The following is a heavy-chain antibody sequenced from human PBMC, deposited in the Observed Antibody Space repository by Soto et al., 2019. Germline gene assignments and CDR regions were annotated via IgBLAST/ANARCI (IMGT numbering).Heavy chain of an antibody. J-gene: IGHJ4*02. CDR2: IIPILGIA. Sequence: QVPLVQSGAEVKKPGSSVKVSCKASGGTFSSYTISWVRQAPGQGLEWMGRIIPILGIANYAQKFQGRVTITADKSTSTADLELSSLRSEDTAVYYCAGGDYYGSGSYDMIDYWGQGTLVTVSS. CDR3: AGGDYYGSGSYDMIDY. D-gene: IGHD3-10*01. V-gene: IGHV1-69*02. CDR1: GGTFSSYT.